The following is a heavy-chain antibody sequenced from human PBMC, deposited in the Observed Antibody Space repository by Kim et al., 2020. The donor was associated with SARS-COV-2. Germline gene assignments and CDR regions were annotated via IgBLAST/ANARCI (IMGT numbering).Heavy chain of an antibody. V-gene: IGHV4-59*01. CDR1: GGSISSDY. J-gene: IGHJ4*02. Sequence: SETLSLTCTVSGGSISSDYGSCVRQPPGKGLEWIVDIYYIGSTNYNPSLKSRVTISVDTSKNQFSLKLSSVTAADTAVYYCARGFDYWGQGTLVTVSS. CDR3: ARGFDY. CDR2: IYYIGST.